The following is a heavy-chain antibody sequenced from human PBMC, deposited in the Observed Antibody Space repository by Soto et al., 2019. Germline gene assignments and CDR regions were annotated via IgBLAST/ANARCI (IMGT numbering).Heavy chain of an antibody. CDR3: ARGPHIVVGTAAPDY. J-gene: IGHJ4*02. D-gene: IGHD2-21*02. V-gene: IGHV4-31*03. CDR1: GGSISSGGYY. Sequence: QVQLQESGPGLVKPSQTLSLTCTVSGGSISSGGYYWSWIRQHPGKGLEWIGYIYYSGSTYYNPSFKGRVTISVDTAKNKFSLKLSSVTAAGTAVYYCARGPHIVVGTAAPDYWGQGTLVTVSS. CDR2: IYYSGST.